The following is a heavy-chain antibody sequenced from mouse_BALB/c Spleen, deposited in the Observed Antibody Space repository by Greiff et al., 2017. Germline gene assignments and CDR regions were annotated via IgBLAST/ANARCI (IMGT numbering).Heavy chain of an antibody. CDR3: ARATVVEGNFDY. CDR1: GDSITSGY. J-gene: IGHJ2*01. Sequence: EVQRVESGPSLVKPSQTLSLTCSVTGDSITSGYWNWIRKFPGNKLEYMGYISYSGSTYYNPSLKSRISITRDTSKNQYYLQLNSVTTEDTATYYCARATVVEGNFDYWGQGTTLTVSS. D-gene: IGHD1-1*01. V-gene: IGHV3-8*02. CDR2: ISYSGST.